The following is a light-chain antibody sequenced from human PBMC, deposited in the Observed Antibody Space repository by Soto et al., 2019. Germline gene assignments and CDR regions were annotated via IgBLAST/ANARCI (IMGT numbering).Light chain of an antibody. J-gene: IGKJ1*01. CDR1: QSVSSSF. CDR3: QHYGTSLWT. CDR2: GAS. Sequence: EIMLTQSPGTLSLSPGERATLSCRASQSVSSSFLAWYQQKPGQAPRLLIYGASIRATGIPDRFSGSGSGTDCALSVSRREPEDVAKCLCQHYGTSLWTFGQGTKVEIK. V-gene: IGKV3-20*01.